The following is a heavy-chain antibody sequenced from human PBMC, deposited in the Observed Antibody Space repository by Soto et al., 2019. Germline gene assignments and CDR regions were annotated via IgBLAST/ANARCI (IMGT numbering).Heavy chain of an antibody. CDR1: GFTFSSYA. V-gene: IGHV3-23*01. J-gene: IGHJ4*02. Sequence: PAGSLRLSCAASGFTFSSYAMSWVRQAPGKGLEWVSVISGSGGSTYYADSVKGRFTISRDNSKNTLYLQMNSLRAEDTAVYYCAKAPSPYSSSGPGVVYWGQGTLVTVSS. CDR2: ISGSGGST. D-gene: IGHD6-6*01. CDR3: AKAPSPYSSSGPGVVY.